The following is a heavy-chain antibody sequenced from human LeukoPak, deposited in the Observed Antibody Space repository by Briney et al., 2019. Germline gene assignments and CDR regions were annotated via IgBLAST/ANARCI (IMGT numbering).Heavy chain of an antibody. J-gene: IGHJ4*02. CDR3: ARVVYDILTGYYKGGFDY. CDR1: GGTFSSYA. CDR2: IIPIFGTA. D-gene: IGHD3-9*01. Sequence: SVKVSCKASGGTFSSYAISWVRQAPGQGLEWMGGIIPIFGTANYARKFQGRVTITTDESTSTAYMELSSLRSEDTAVYYCARVVYDILTGYYKGGFDYWGQGTLVTVSS. V-gene: IGHV1-69*05.